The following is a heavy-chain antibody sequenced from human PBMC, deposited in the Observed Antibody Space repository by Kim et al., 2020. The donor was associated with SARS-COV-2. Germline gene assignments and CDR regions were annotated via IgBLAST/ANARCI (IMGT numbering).Heavy chain of an antibody. V-gene: IGHV1-69*13. D-gene: IGHD2-15*01. CDR2: IFPVFGTA. Sequence: SVKVSCKASGGTFSNYGVTWVRQAPGQGLEWIGGIFPVFGTATYAQRFQGRVELAADESTNTAYIGLKSLRSEDTAVYYCARDSQVVGATWYKYALDVWGQGTTVIVSS. J-gene: IGHJ6*02. CDR1: GGTFSNYG. CDR3: ARDSQVVGATWYKYALDV.